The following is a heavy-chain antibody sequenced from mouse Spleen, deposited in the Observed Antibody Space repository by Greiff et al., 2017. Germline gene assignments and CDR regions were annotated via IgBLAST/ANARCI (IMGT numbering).Heavy chain of an antibody. D-gene: IGHD4-1*01. CDR3: ASGPSGAWFAY. CDR2: IWGGGST. V-gene: IGHV2-6*01. J-gene: IGHJ3*01. Sequence: VKLMESGPGLVAPSQSLSITCTVSGFSLTSYGVDWVRQSPGKGLEWLGVIWGGGSTNYNSALKSRLSISKDNSKSQVFLKMNSLQTDDTAMYYGASGPSGAWFAYWGQGTLVTVSA. CDR1: GFSLTSYG.